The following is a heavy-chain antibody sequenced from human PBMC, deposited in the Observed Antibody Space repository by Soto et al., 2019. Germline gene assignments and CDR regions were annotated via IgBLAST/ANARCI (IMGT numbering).Heavy chain of an antibody. CDR1: GFTFSDYY. J-gene: IGHJ4*02. Sequence: GGSLRLSCAASGFTFSDYYMSWIRQAPGKGLEWVSYISSSSSYTNYADSVKGRFTISRDNAKNSLYLQMNSLRAEDTAVYYCARDLSDYDYIWGSYRYAYFDYWGQGTLVTVSS. CDR2: ISSSSSYT. V-gene: IGHV3-11*05. CDR3: ARDLSDYDYIWGSYRYAYFDY. D-gene: IGHD3-16*02.